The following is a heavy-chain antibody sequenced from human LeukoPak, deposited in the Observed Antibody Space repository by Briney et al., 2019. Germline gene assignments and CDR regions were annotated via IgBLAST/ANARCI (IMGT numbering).Heavy chain of an antibody. CDR2: ITSSSRNI. D-gene: IGHD3-22*01. J-gene: IGHJ4*02. V-gene: IGHV3-21*01. CDR3: ARARITMIVVVITEGAHFDY. Sequence: GGSLRLSCTASGFTFSTYNMNWVRQAPGKGLEWVSSITSSSRNIYYADSVKGRFTISRDNAKNSLYLQMNSLRASDTAVYYCARARITMIVVVITEGAHFDYWGQGTLVTVSS. CDR1: GFTFSTYN.